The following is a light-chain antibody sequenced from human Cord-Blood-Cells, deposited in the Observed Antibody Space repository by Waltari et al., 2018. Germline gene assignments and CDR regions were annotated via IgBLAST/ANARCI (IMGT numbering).Light chain of an antibody. CDR2: DVS. CDR1: SSDVGGYNY. Sequence: ISCTGTSSDVGGYNYVSWYQQHPGKAPKLMIYDVSNRPSGVSNRFSGSKSGNTASLTISGLQAEDEADYYCSSYTSSSTLYVFGTGTKVTVL. CDR3: SSYTSSSTLYV. J-gene: IGLJ1*01. V-gene: IGLV2-14*04.